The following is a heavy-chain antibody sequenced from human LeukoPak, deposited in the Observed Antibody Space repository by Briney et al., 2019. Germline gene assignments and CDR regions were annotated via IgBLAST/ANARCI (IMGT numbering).Heavy chain of an antibody. V-gene: IGHV1-69*13. CDR1: GYTFTGYY. CDR2: IIPIFGTA. Sequence: GASVKVSCKASGYTFTGYYMHWVRQAPGQGLEWMGGIIPIFGTANYAQKFQGRVTITADESTSTAYMELSSLRSEDTAVYYCATPPYSIAAAESYYYYMDVWGKGTTVTVSS. CDR3: ATPPYSIAAAESYYYYMDV. D-gene: IGHD6-13*01. J-gene: IGHJ6*03.